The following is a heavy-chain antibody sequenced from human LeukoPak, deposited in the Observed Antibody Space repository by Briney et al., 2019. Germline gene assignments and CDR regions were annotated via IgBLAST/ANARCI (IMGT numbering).Heavy chain of an antibody. CDR1: GFTFSSYE. Sequence: GGSLRLSCAASGFTFSSYEMNWVRQAPGKWLEWVSYISSSGSTIYYADSVKGRFTISRDNAKNSLYLQMNSLRAEDTAVYYCASSFGPFGVPYYDILTGYRYYFDYWGQGTLVTVSS. V-gene: IGHV3-48*03. CDR3: ASSFGPFGVPYYDILTGYRYYFDY. D-gene: IGHD3-9*01. J-gene: IGHJ4*02. CDR2: ISSSGSTI.